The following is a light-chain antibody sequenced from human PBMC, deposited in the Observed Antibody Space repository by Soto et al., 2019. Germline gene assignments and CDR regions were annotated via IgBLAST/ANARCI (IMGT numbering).Light chain of an antibody. V-gene: IGKV3-20*01. CDR1: QSISSGY. J-gene: IGKJ1*01. Sequence: EIVLTQSPDTLSLSPGERATPSCRAIQSISSGYLAWYQQKPGQTPRVLIYHTSSRATGIPARFSGSGSARDFTLTISRLEPEDFAVYYCQQYASSPPWTFGQGTKVDI. CDR2: HTS. CDR3: QQYASSPPWT.